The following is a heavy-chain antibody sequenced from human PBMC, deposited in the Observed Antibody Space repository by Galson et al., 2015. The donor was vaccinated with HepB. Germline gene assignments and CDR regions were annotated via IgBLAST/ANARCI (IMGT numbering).Heavy chain of an antibody. CDR1: GYTFTSYG. CDR3: ARDLQIAVAGTVSEPSFDY. V-gene: IGHV1-46*03. J-gene: IGHJ4*02. CDR2: INPSGGST. Sequence: SVTVSCKASGYTFTSYGISWVRQAPGQGLEWMGIINPSGGSTSYAQKFQGRVTMTRDTSTSTVYMELSSLRSEDTAVYYCARDLQIAVAGTVSEPSFDYWGQGTLVTVSS. D-gene: IGHD6-19*01.